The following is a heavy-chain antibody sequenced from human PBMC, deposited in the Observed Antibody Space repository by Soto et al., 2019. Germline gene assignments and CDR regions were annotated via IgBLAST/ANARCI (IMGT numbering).Heavy chain of an antibody. J-gene: IGHJ4*02. V-gene: IGHV3-9*02. CDR1: GFTADDYA. Sequence: EVQLVESGGGLVQPGRSLRLSCVASGFTADDYALHWVRQAPGKGLEWVSGISSNSDTIHYADSVKGRFTISRDNAKNSLFLQMNSLRPEDTAVYYCAKDKKWGGMTTIHYFDSWGQGTLVTVSS. CDR2: ISSNSDTI. D-gene: IGHD4-17*01. CDR3: AKDKKWGGMTTIHYFDS.